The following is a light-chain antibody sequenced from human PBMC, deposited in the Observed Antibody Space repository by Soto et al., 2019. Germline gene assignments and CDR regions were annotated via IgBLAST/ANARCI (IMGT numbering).Light chain of an antibody. CDR3: QQYYGSSGT. V-gene: IGKV4-1*01. Sequence: DIVMTQSPDSLAVSLGERATINCKSSQNILYSSNNKNYLAWYQQKPGQPPKLLIYWASTRESGVPDRFSGRGSGTDFTLTISSLQAGDGAGYYCQQYYGSSGTFGQGTKVEIK. J-gene: IGKJ1*01. CDR1: QNILYSSNNKNY. CDR2: WAS.